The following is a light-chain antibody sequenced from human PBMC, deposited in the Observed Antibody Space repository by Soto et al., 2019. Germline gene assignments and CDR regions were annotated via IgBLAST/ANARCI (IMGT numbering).Light chain of an antibody. Sequence: QSVLTQPPSASGSPGQSVTISCTGTSSDVGAYDYVSWYQQHPGKAPKLMIYEVSNRPSGVSTRFSGSKSGNTASLTISGLQAEDEGDYYCSTYINSITFVIFGGGTQLTVL. J-gene: IGLJ2*01. CDR1: SSDVGAYDY. V-gene: IGLV2-14*01. CDR3: STYINSITFVI. CDR2: EVS.